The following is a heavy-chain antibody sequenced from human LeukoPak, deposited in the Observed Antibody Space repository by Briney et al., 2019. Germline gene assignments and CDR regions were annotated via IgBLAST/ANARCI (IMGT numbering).Heavy chain of an antibody. Sequence: PGRSLRLSCAASGFTFSSYAMSWVRQAPGKGLEWVSAISGSGGSTYYADSVKGRFTISRDNSKNTLYLQMNSLRAEDTAVYYCAKDSVILTGYPYYFDYWGQGTLVTVSS. J-gene: IGHJ4*02. V-gene: IGHV3-23*01. CDR1: GFTFSSYA. D-gene: IGHD3-9*01. CDR3: AKDSVILTGYPYYFDY. CDR2: ISGSGGST.